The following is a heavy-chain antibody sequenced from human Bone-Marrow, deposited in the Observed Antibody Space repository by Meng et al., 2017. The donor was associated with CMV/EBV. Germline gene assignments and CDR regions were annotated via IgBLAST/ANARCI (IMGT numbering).Heavy chain of an antibody. CDR3: ARQPPGSAAFDI. J-gene: IGHJ3*02. V-gene: IGHV4-59*01. Sequence: SETLSLTCTVSGGSISSYYWSWIRQPPGKGLEWLGYIYYSGSTNYNPSLKSLVTMSVDTSKNQFSLKLTSVTAADTAVYYCARQPPGSAAFDIWGQGTMVTVSS. CDR1: GGSISSYY. D-gene: IGHD3-10*01. CDR2: IYYSGST.